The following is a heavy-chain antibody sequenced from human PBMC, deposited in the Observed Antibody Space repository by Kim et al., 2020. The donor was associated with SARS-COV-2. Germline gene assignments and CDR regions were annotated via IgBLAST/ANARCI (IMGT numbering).Heavy chain of an antibody. CDR1: GGSISSSSYY. CDR2: IYYSGST. J-gene: IGHJ6*02. V-gene: IGHV4-39*07. D-gene: IGHD2-15*01. CDR3: AREDCSGGSCYSSYYYYGMDV. Sequence: SETLSLTCTVSGGSISSSSYYWGWIRQPPGKGLEWIGSIYYSGSTYYNPSLKSRVTISVDTSKNQFSLKLSSVTAADTAVYYCAREDCSGGSCYSSYYYYGMDVWGQGTTVTVSS.